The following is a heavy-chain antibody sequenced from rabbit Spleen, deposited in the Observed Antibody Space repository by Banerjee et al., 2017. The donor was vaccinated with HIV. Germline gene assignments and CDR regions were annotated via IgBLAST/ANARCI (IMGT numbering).Heavy chain of an antibody. V-gene: IGHV1S45*01. J-gene: IGHJ6*01. CDR3: ARERYDDWGQLDL. CDR1: GFSFSNKAV. Sequence: QEQLVESGGGLVRPEGSLKLSCTASGFSFSNKAVMCWVRQAPGKGLQWIACINAVTGKAVYATWAKGRFPFSKTSATTVTLQMTSLTAADTATYFCARERYDDWGQLDLWGPGTLVTVS. D-gene: IGHD2-1*01. CDR2: INAVTGKA.